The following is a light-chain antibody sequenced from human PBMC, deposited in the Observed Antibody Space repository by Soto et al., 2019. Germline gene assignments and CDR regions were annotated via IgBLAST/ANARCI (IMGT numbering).Light chain of an antibody. CDR2: WAS. CDR3: QQYYNTSYT. J-gene: IGKJ2*01. V-gene: IGKV4-1*01. CDR1: QSVLYSSINKNY. Sequence: DIVMTQSPDSLAVSLGERATINCKSSQSVLYSSINKNYLAWYQQKPGQPPKLLIYWASTRESGVPDRFIGSGSGTDFTLTISSLQAEDVAVYYGQQYYNTSYTFGQGTKLEIK.